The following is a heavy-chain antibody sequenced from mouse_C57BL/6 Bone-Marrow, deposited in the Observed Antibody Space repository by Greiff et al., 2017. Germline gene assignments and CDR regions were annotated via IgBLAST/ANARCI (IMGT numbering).Heavy chain of an antibody. CDR3: ARACYDYDVWFAY. J-gene: IGHJ3*01. CDR1: GYTFTDYY. V-gene: IGHV1-26*01. D-gene: IGHD2-4*01. CDR2: INPNNGGT. Sequence: VQLQQSGPELVKPGASVKISCKASGYTFTDYYMNWVKQSHGKSLEWIGDINPNNGGTSYTQKFKGKATLTVDKSSSTAYMELRSLTSDDSAVYYCARACYDYDVWFAYWGQGTLVTVSA.